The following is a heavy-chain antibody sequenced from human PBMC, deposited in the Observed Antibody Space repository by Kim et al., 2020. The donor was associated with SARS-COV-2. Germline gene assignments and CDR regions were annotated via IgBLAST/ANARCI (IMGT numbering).Heavy chain of an antibody. CDR2: ISSGGDTI. V-gene: IGHV3-48*02. J-gene: IGHJ4*02. CDR3: ARGWLQNSFDY. Sequence: GESLRLSCAASGFSFSLFSMDWVRQAPGKGLEWVAYISSGGDTIHYSDSANGRFTISRDNARNSVSMQMNNLRDEDTAVYYCARGWLQNSFDYWGQGTPV. CDR1: GFSFSLFS. D-gene: IGHD5-12*01.